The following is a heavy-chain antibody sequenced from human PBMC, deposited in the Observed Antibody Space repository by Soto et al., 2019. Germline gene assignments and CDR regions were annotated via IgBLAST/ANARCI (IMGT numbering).Heavy chain of an antibody. J-gene: IGHJ4*02. CDR3: ARGHGSSYFDY. CDR1: GLTVSTNY. CDR2: LYSGGIT. D-gene: IGHD3-10*01. Sequence: EVQLVESGGDLIQPGGSLRLSCAASGLTVSTNYMSWVRQAPGKGLEWVSVLYSGGITYYADSVKGRFTISRDNSKNTLFLQMNSLRAEDTAVYYCARGHGSSYFDYWGQGTLVTVSS. V-gene: IGHV3-53*01.